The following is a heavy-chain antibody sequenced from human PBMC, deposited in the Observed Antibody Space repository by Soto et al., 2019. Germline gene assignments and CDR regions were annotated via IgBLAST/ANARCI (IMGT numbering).Heavy chain of an antibody. D-gene: IGHD2-15*01. V-gene: IGHV3-66*01. Sequence: EVQLVESGGGLVQPGGSLRLSCTASGFIVSDTYVNWVRQAPGKGLEWVSVISKRGETPYADSVRGRFSLSRDISDNTLHLQMNNLRVEDTSVYYCAREPRYCRGGSCSITGDAYDIWGQGTMVTVSS. CDR3: AREPRYCRGGSCSITGDAYDI. J-gene: IGHJ3*02. CDR1: GFIVSDTY. CDR2: ISKRGET.